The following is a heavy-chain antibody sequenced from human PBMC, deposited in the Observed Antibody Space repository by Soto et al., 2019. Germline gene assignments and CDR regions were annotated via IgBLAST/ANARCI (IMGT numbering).Heavy chain of an antibody. J-gene: IGHJ5*02. Sequence: SETLSLTCTVSGGSISSYYWSWIRQPPGKGLEWIGYIYYSGSTNYNPSLKSRVTISVDTSKNQFSLKLSSVTAADTAVYYCARAWTATAGWANWFDRWGQGTLVTAPQ. CDR1: GGSISSYY. CDR2: IYYSGST. D-gene: IGHD6-13*01. V-gene: IGHV4-59*01. CDR3: ARAWTATAGWANWFDR.